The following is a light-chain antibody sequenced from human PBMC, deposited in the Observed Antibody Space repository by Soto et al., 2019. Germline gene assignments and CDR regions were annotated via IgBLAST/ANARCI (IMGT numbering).Light chain of an antibody. CDR1: SSDVGGYNY. CDR3: SSYTSSIHYV. CDR2: DVS. V-gene: IGLV2-14*01. Sequence: QSALTQPASVSGSPGQSITISCTGTSSDVGGYNYVSWYQQHPGKVPKLMIYDVSNRPSGVSNRFSGSKSGNTASLTISGLQDEDEADYYCSSYTSSIHYVFGTGTKLTVL. J-gene: IGLJ1*01.